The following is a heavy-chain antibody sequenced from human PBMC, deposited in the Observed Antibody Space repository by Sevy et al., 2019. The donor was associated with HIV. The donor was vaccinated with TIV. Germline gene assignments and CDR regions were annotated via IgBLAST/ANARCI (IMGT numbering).Heavy chain of an antibody. V-gene: IGHV3-30-3*01. Sequence: GGSLRLSCAASGSTFSSYAMHWVRQAPGKGLEWVAVISYDGSNKYYADSVKGRFTISRDNSKNTLYLQMNSLRAEDTAVYYCARDPRLELRLYYYYYGMDVWGQGTTVTVSS. CDR1: GSTFSSYA. CDR3: ARDPRLELRLYYYYYGMDV. D-gene: IGHD1-7*01. J-gene: IGHJ6*02. CDR2: ISYDGSNK.